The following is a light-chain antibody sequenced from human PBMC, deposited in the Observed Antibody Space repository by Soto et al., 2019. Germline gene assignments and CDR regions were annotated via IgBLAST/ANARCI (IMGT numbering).Light chain of an antibody. CDR3: QQYGTSPFT. Sequence: EIVLTQSPGTLSLSPGERATLFCRATQSVTNRYLAWYQQKPGQAPSLLIYGASSRATGIPDRFRGDGSGTDFTLTITRVEPEDFAVYYCQQYGTSPFTFGPGTKVDIK. CDR2: GAS. CDR1: QSVTNRY. V-gene: IGKV3-20*01. J-gene: IGKJ3*01.